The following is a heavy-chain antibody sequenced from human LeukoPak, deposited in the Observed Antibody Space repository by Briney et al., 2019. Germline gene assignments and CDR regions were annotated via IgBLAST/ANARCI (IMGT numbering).Heavy chain of an antibody. D-gene: IGHD1-26*01. J-gene: IGHJ5*02. CDR3: ALGSSGGNEDWFDP. V-gene: IGHV1-69*13. CDR1: GGTFSSYA. Sequence: SVKVSCKASGGTFSSYAISWVRQAPGQGLEWMGGIIPIFGTANYAQKFKGRVTITADESTSTAYMELSSLRSEDTAVYYCALGSSGGNEDWFDPWGQGTLVTFSS. CDR2: IIPIFGTA.